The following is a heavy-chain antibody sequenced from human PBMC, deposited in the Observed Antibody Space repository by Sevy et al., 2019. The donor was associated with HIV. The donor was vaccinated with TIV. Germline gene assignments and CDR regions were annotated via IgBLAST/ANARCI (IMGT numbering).Heavy chain of an antibody. J-gene: IGHJ4*02. Sequence: ASVKVSCKASGYTFTSYGISWVRQAPGQGLEWMGWISAYNGNTNYAQKLQGRVTMTTDTSTSTAYMELRSLRSDDTAVYYCARGSYYYDSSGYPPTYWGQGTLVTVSS. CDR1: GYTFTSYG. CDR2: ISAYNGNT. CDR3: ARGSYYYDSSGYPPTY. V-gene: IGHV1-18*04. D-gene: IGHD3-22*01.